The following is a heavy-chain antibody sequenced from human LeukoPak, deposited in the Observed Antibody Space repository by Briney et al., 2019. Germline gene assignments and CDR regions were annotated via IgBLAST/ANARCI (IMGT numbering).Heavy chain of an antibody. CDR2: IYYSGST. CDR3: ARVFGVVHKSAYYYYGMDV. Sequence: SETLSLTCTVSGGSISSYYWSWIRQPPGKGLEWIGYIYYSGSTNYNPSLKSRVTISVDTSKNQFSLKLSSVTAADTAVYYCARVFGVVHKSAYYYYGMDVWGQGTTVTVSS. D-gene: IGHD3-3*01. V-gene: IGHV4-59*01. CDR1: GGSISSYY. J-gene: IGHJ6*02.